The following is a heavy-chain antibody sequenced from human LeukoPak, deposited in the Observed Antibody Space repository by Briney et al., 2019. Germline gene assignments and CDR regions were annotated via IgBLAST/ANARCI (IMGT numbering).Heavy chain of an antibody. D-gene: IGHD1-26*01. CDR2: ISSSGSTI. Sequence: GGSLRLSCAASGFTFSSYEMNWVRQAPGKGLEWVSYISSSGSTIYYADSVKGRFTISRDNAKNLLYLQMNSLRAEDTAVYYCARIRYSGSYDAFDIWGQGTMVTVSS. V-gene: IGHV3-48*03. CDR1: GFTFSSYE. J-gene: IGHJ3*02. CDR3: ARIRYSGSYDAFDI.